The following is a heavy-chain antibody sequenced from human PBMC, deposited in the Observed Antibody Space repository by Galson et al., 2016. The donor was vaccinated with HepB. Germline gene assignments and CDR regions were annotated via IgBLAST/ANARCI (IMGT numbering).Heavy chain of an antibody. V-gene: IGHV2-70*01. Sequence: PALVTPTQTLTLTCTFSGFSLSSSGMSVSWIRQPPGKTLEWLALIAWTDIKYYNISLRTRLTISKATSTTQVVLTMTNVDPADTATYYCTRSMWFVTYYFDYWGRGTLVTVSS. CDR2: IAWTDIK. CDR3: TRSMWFVTYYFDY. J-gene: IGHJ4*02. D-gene: IGHD3-10*01. CDR1: GFSLSSSGMS.